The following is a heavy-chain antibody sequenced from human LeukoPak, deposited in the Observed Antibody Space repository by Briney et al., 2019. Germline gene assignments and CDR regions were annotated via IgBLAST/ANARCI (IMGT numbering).Heavy chain of an antibody. D-gene: IGHD6-13*01. CDR2: INPNSGGT. CDR3: ARDGYSSDWYPLDAFEI. CDR1: GYTFTGYY. Sequence: GASVKVSCKASGYTFTGYYMHWVRQAPGQGLEWMGWINPNSGGTNYAQKFQGRVTMTTDTSTSTAYMELRSLRSDDTAVYYCARDGYSSDWYPLDAFEIWGQGTMVTVSS. V-gene: IGHV1-2*02. J-gene: IGHJ3*02.